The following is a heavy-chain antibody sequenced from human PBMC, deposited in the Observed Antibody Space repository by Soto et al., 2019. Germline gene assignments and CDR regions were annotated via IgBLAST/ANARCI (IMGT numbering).Heavy chain of an antibody. CDR3: ARSRSFFSDPTKAFDI. V-gene: IGHV1-2*04. CDR1: GYTFTCYY. J-gene: IGHJ3*02. D-gene: IGHD3-3*01. Sequence: ASVKVSCKASGYTFTCYYMHWVRQAPGQGLEWMGWINPNSGGTNYAQKFQGWVTMTRDTSISTAYMELSRLRSDDTAVYYCARSRSFFSDPTKAFDIWGQGTMVTVSS. CDR2: INPNSGGT.